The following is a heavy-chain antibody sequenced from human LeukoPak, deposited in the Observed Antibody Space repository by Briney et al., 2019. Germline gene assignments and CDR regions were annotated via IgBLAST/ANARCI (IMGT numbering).Heavy chain of an antibody. J-gene: IGHJ4*02. Sequence: SVKVSCKASGYTFTSYGISWVRQAPGQGVEWMGWISAYNGNTNYAQKLQGRVTMTTDTSTSTAYMELRSLRSDDTAVYYCARDYYDSSGYYLSFDYWGQGTLVTVSS. D-gene: IGHD3-22*01. CDR3: ARDYYDSSGYYLSFDY. V-gene: IGHV1-18*01. CDR1: GYTFTSYG. CDR2: ISAYNGNT.